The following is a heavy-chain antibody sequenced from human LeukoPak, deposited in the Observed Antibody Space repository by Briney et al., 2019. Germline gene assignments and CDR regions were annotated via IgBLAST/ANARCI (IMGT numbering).Heavy chain of an antibody. V-gene: IGHV3-66*01. CDR3: ARFKGAYYDSGGYYFDY. CDR1: GFTFSDYY. D-gene: IGHD3-22*01. J-gene: IGHJ4*02. Sequence: GGSLRLSCAASGFTFSDYYMSWIRQAPGKGLEWVSVIYSGGSTYYADSVKGRFTISRDNSKNTLYLQMNSLRAEDTAVYYCARFKGAYYDSGGYYFDYWGQGTLVTVSS. CDR2: IYSGGST.